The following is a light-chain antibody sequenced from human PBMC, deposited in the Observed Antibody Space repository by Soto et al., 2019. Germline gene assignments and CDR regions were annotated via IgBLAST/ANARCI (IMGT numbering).Light chain of an antibody. J-gene: IGLJ1*01. CDR1: SSDVGGYNY. Sequence: QSALTQPPSASGSPGQSVTISCTGTSSDVGGYNYDSWYQQHPGKAPKLMIYEVSKRPSGVSDRFSGSKSGNTASLTVSGLQAEDEADYYCSSYAGSTDVFGTGTKVTVL. V-gene: IGLV2-8*01. CDR3: SSYAGSTDV. CDR2: EVS.